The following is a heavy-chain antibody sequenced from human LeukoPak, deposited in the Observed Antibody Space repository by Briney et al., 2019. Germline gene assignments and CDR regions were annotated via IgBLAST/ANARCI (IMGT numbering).Heavy chain of an antibody. CDR2: IYHSGST. V-gene: IGHV4-59*01. Sequence: SETLSLTCTVSGSSMGSDYWSWIRQPPGKGLEWIGYIYHSGSTNYNPSLESRVTISIDTSKSQFSLNLRSVTAADTAVYYCATLTSGGFDPWGQGTPVTVSS. D-gene: IGHD1-26*01. CDR3: ATLTSGGFDP. J-gene: IGHJ5*02. CDR1: GSSMGSDY.